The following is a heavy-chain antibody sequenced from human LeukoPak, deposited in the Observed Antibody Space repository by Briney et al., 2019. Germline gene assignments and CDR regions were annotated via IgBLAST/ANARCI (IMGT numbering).Heavy chain of an antibody. CDR2: INPNSGGT. Sequence: ASVKVSCQASGYTFTGYYIHWVRQAPGQGLEWMGWINPNSGGTNYAQKFQGRVTMTRDTSISTAYMELSRLRSDDTAVYYCAKDARYCSSTSCRDPPPAGVPYYYYGMDIWGQGTTVTVSS. J-gene: IGHJ6*02. CDR3: AKDARYCSSTSCRDPPPAGVPYYYYGMDI. V-gene: IGHV1-2*02. CDR1: GYTFTGYY. D-gene: IGHD2-2*01.